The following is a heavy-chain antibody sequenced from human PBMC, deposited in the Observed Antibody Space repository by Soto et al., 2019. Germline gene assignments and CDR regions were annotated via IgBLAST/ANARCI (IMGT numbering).Heavy chain of an antibody. CDR2: ILYDGSNK. V-gene: IGHV3-30*18. Sequence: GGSRRRSWAASGFTFSDYYMSWMRQAPGKGLEWVALILYDGSNKYYADSVKGRFTISRDNSKNTLYLQVSSLRAEDTAVYYCAKSRPAYTFYFYYGMDVCGQGTSVTFSS. CDR3: AKSRPAYTFYFYYGMDV. CDR1: GFTFSDYY. D-gene: IGHD2-2*01. J-gene: IGHJ6*02.